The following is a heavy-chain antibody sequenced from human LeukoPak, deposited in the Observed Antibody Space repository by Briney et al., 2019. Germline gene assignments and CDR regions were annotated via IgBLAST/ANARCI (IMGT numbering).Heavy chain of an antibody. D-gene: IGHD2-15*01. CDR3: ASTVVVAATRSFVP. CDR1: GGSVSSGSYY. V-gene: IGHV4-61*01. CDR2: IYYSGST. J-gene: IGHJ5*02. Sequence: PSETLSLTCTVSGGSVSSGSYYWSWIRQPPGKGLEWIGYIYYSGSTNYNPSLKSRVTISVDTSKNQFSLKLSSVTAADTAVYYCASTVVVAATRSFVPWGQGTLVTVSS.